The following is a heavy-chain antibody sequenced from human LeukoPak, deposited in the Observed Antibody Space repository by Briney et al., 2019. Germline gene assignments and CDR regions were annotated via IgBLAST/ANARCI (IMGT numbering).Heavy chain of an antibody. CDR2: IYYSGST. CDR3: ASEGGAYYYDSSGYYRNYINWFDP. Sequence: SETLSLTCTVSGGSVSSGSYYWSWIRQPPGKGLEWIGYIYYSGSTNYNPSLKSRVTISVDTSKNRFSLKLSSVTAADTAVYYCASEGGAYYYDSSGYYRNYINWFDPWGQGALVTVSS. J-gene: IGHJ5*02. V-gene: IGHV4-61*01. CDR1: GGSVSSGSYY. D-gene: IGHD3-22*01.